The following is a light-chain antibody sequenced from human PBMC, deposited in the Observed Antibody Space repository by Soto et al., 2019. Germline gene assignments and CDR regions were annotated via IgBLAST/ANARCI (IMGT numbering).Light chain of an antibody. CDR3: QQRSNWPPLT. V-gene: IGKV3D-20*02. CDR2: GAS. J-gene: IGKJ4*01. CDR1: QSVTGNY. Sequence: EIVLTQSPGTLSLSPGEGATLSCRASQSVTGNYLAWYQQKPGQAPRLLIDGASNRATGIPDRFSGSGSGTDFTLTIGRLEPEDFAVYYCQQRSNWPPLTFGGGTKVEIK.